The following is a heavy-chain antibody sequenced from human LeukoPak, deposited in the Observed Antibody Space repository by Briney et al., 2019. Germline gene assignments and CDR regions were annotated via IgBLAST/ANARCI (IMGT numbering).Heavy chain of an antibody. CDR2: ISGSGGST. CDR3: AQDVCSGGSCYLDY. Sequence: GGSLRLSCAASGFTFSSYAMSWVRQAPGKGLEWVSAISGSGGSTYYADSVKGRFTISRDNSKNTLYLQMNSLRAEDTAIYYCAQDVCSGGSCYLDYWGQGTLVTVSS. V-gene: IGHV3-23*01. J-gene: IGHJ4*02. CDR1: GFTFSSYA. D-gene: IGHD2-15*01.